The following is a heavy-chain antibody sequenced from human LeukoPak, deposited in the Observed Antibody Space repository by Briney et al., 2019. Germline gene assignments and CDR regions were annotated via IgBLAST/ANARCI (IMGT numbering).Heavy chain of an antibody. V-gene: IGHV3-7*01. CDR1: GFTFRSYW. J-gene: IGHJ4*02. CDR3: ARSGYSSTWYLQNFELDY. CDR2: IKEDGREK. Sequence: PGGSLRLSCAASGFTFRSYWMSWVRQAPGKGLEWVAKIKEDGREKYYVDSVKGRFTISRDNAKNSLYLQMNSLRAEDTAVYFCARSGYSSTWYLQNFELDYWGQGTLVTVSS. D-gene: IGHD2-2*01.